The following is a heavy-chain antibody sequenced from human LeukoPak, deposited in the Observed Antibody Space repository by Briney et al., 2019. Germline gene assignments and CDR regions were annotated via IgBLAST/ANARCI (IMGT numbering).Heavy chain of an antibody. CDR3: AKSGGPRTLRYFDWSVDAFDI. V-gene: IGHV3-49*04. CDR1: GFIFGDYA. Sequence: GGSLRLSCTASGFIFGDYAMSWVRQAPGKGLEWVGFIRSKAYGGTRENAASVKGRFTISRDDSKSIAYMQMNSLRAEDTAVYYCAKSGGPRTLRYFDWSVDAFDIWGQGTMATVSS. D-gene: IGHD3-9*01. CDR2: IRSKAYGGTR. J-gene: IGHJ3*02.